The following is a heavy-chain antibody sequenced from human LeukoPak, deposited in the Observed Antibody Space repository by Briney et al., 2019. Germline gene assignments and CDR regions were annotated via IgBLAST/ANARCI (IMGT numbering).Heavy chain of an antibody. CDR3: AREGTSIVVLPAAISSYYYYMDV. J-gene: IGHJ6*03. CDR1: GYTFTSYD. D-gene: IGHD2-2*01. Sequence: ASVKVSCKASGYTFTSYDINWVRQATGQGLEWMGWMNPNSGNTGYAQKFQGRVTMTRNTSISTAYMELSSLRSEDTAVYYCAREGTSIVVLPAAISSYYYYMDVWGKGTTVTVSS. V-gene: IGHV1-8*01. CDR2: MNPNSGNT.